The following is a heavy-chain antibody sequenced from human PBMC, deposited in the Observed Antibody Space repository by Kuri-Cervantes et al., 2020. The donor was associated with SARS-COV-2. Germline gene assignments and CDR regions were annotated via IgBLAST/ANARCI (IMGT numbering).Heavy chain of an antibody. J-gene: IGHJ5*02. CDR1: GYSISSGYY. V-gene: IGHV4-38-2*01. CDR3: ARRDYDFWSGYAWFDP. Sequence: GSLRLSCAVSGYSISSGYYWGWIRQPPGKGLEWIGSIYHSGSTNYNPSLKSRVTISVDTSKNQFSLKLSSVTAADTAVYYCARRDYDFWSGYAWFDPWGQGTLVTVSS. D-gene: IGHD3-3*01. CDR2: IYHSGST.